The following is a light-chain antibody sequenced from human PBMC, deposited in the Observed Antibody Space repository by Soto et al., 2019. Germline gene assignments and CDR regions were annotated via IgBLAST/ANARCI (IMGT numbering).Light chain of an antibody. CDR2: EVT. Sequence: QSALTQPASVSGSPGQSIAISCTGSSSDIGIYKYVSWYQQHPGKVSKLIIYEVTNRPSGVSNRFSGSKSGNTASLTISGLQAEDEADYYCSSYTTSSTRVFGPGTKSPS. V-gene: IGLV2-14*01. CDR3: SSYTTSSTRV. CDR1: SSDIGIYKY. J-gene: IGLJ1*01.